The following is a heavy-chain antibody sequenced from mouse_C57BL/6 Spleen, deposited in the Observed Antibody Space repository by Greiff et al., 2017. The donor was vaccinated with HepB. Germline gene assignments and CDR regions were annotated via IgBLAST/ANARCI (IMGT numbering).Heavy chain of an antibody. CDR3: ARREIYYGNYDYAMDY. CDR1: GYTFTDYY. Sequence: EVQLQQSGPELVKPGASVKISCKASGYTFTDYYMNWVKQSHGKSLEWIGDINPNNGGTSYNQKFKGKATLTVDKSSSTAYMELRSLTSEDSAVYYCARREIYYGNYDYAMDYWGQGTSVTVSS. D-gene: IGHD2-1*01. J-gene: IGHJ4*01. V-gene: IGHV1-26*01. CDR2: INPNNGGT.